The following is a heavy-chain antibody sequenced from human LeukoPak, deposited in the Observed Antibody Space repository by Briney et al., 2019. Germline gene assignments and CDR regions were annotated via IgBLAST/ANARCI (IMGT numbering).Heavy chain of an antibody. J-gene: IGHJ2*01. CDR3: AKRDGYNSGYFDL. V-gene: IGHV3-23*01. CDR2: ISGSGGSK. D-gene: IGHD5-24*01. Sequence: PGGSLRLSCAASGFTFSSYGMSWVRQAPGKGLEWAPGISGSGGSKYYADSVKGRFTISRDNSKNTLYLQMNSLRAEDTAVYYCAKRDGYNSGYFDLWGRGTLVTVSS. CDR1: GFTFSSYG.